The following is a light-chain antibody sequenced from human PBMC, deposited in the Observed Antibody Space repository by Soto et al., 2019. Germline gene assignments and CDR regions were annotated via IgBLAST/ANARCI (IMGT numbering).Light chain of an antibody. CDR3: AAWDDSLGGPV. CDR1: SSNIGSNY. CDR2: RDN. Sequence: QSVLTQPPSASGTPGQRVTISCSGSSSNIGSNYVYWYQQFPGTAPKLLIQRDNQRPLGVPDRFSASKSGTSASLAISGLRSEDEVDYYCAAWDDSLGGPVFGGGTKVTVL. V-gene: IGLV1-47*01. J-gene: IGLJ2*01.